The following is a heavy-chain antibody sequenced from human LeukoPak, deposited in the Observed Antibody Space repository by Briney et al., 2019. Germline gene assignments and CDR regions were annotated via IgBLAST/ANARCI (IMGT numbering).Heavy chain of an antibody. CDR1: GYSFTNYW. V-gene: IGHV5-51*01. CDR3: ARQGYCSSTSCYYFDY. J-gene: IGHJ4*02. CDR2: IYPGDSDT. D-gene: IGHD2-2*01. Sequence: GESLKISCKGSGYSFTNYWIGWVRQMLGKGLEWMGIIYPGDSDTRYSPSFQGQVTISADKSITTAYLQWSSLKASDTAMYYCARQGYCSSTSCYYFDYWGQGTLVTISS.